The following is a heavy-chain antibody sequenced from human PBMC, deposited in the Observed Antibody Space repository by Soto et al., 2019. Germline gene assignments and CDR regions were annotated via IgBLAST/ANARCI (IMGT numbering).Heavy chain of an antibody. CDR1: GCSFSHNY. CDR2: ISSSGSTI. D-gene: IGHD2-15*01. CDR3: ARSAPGGSYNY. J-gene: IGHJ4*02. V-gene: IGHV3-11*01. Sequence: SLKICSAAAGCSFSHNYMSWIRQAPGKGLEWVSYISSSGSTIYYADSVKGRFTISRDNAKNSLYLQMNSLRAEDTAVYYCARSAPGGSYNYWGQGT.